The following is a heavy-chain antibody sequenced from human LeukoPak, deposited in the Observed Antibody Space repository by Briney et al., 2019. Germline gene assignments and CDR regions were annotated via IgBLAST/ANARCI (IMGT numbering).Heavy chain of an antibody. D-gene: IGHD2-15*01. CDR1: GLTFSTYA. Sequence: GGSLRLSCAASGLTFSTYAMSWVRQAPGKGLEWLSALSGRGRDTYYADSVKGRFTISRDESKNTLYLQMNSLRPEDTAVYYCAKDWRRIVVVGPITRHGNYMDVWGKGTTVTISS. J-gene: IGHJ6*03. V-gene: IGHV3-23*01. CDR2: LSGRGRDT. CDR3: AKDWRRIVVVGPITRHGNYMDV.